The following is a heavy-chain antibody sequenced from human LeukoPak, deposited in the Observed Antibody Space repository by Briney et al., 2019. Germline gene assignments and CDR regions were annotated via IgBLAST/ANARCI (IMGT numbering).Heavy chain of an antibody. CDR3: AIPPGYSSGWYEVNY. CDR2: ISGSGGST. CDR1: GFTFSSYA. Sequence: GGSLRLSCAASGFTFSSYAMSWVRQAPGKGLEWVSGISGSGGSTYYADSVKGRFTISRDNSRNTLYLQMNSPRAEDTAVYYCAIPPGYSSGWYEVNYWGQGTLVTVSS. J-gene: IGHJ4*02. D-gene: IGHD6-13*01. V-gene: IGHV3-23*01.